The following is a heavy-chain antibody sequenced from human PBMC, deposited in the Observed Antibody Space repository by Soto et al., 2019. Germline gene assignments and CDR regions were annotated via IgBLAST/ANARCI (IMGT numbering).Heavy chain of an antibody. D-gene: IGHD3-22*01. J-gene: IGHJ4*02. V-gene: IGHV3-33*01. CDR3: VSGYGYFEN. CDR1: GITFSNYG. Sequence: QVQLVESGGGVVQPGRSLRLSCAASGITFSNYGTHWVRQAPGKGLEWVAVIWYDGRDKYYADSVKGRFTISRDNSTNTLYLQMNSLTADDTAVYYCVSGYGYFENWGQRTLVTVSS. CDR2: IWYDGRDK.